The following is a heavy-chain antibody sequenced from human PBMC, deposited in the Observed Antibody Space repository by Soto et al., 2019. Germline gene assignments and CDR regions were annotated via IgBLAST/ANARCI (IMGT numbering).Heavy chain of an antibody. CDR3: ARIPRHGGGWILWFDP. D-gene: IGHD6-19*01. Sequence: QLQLQESGPGLVKPSETLSPTCTVSGGSISSSNSYWGWIRQPPGKGLEWIGNIYYSGNTYYNPSVPSRVTKSVDKPQNQFSLKLTSVTAADTAVYDCARIPRHGGGWILWFDPWGQGTLVTVSS. CDR2: IYYSGNT. J-gene: IGHJ5*02. V-gene: IGHV4-39*01. CDR1: GGSISSSNSY.